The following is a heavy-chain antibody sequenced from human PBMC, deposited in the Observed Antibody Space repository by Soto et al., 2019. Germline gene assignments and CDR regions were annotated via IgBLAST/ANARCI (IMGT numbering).Heavy chain of an antibody. CDR1: GYLISSGYY. V-gene: IGHV4-38-2*02. CDR2: IDYSGIT. Sequence: SQALSLTCSVSGYLISSGYYWGWVRQTPGKGLEWLVSIDYSGITYKNPSLKSRVSASVDLSKNQFSLNLRSVTAADTAVYYCEREWSVANPGYWGQGTQVTGSS. CDR3: EREWSVANPGY. D-gene: IGHD5-12*01. J-gene: IGHJ4*02.